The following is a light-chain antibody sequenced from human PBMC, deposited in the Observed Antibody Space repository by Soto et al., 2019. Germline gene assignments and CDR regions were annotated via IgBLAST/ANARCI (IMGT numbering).Light chain of an antibody. J-gene: IGKJ3*01. CDR3: QKYNSAPPGGT. V-gene: IGKV1-27*01. CDR1: QGISNY. CDR2: AAS. Sequence: DIQMTQSPSSLSASVGDRVTITCRASQGISNYLAWYQQKPGKVPKLLIYAASTLQSGVPSRFSGSGSGTDFTLTISSLQPEYVATYYCQKYNSAPPGGTFGPGTKVDIK.